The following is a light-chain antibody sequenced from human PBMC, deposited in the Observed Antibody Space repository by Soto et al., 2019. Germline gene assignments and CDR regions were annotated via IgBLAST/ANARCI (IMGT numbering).Light chain of an antibody. J-gene: IGKJ5*01. CDR3: QQYGSSPRST. V-gene: IGKV3-20*01. Sequence: EIVLTQSPGTLSLSPGERATLSCRASQSVSSSYLAWYQQKPGQAPRFLIYGASSRATGIPDRFSGSGSGTDFTLTISRLEPEDFAVYYYQQYGSSPRSTFGQGTRLEIK. CDR1: QSVSSSY. CDR2: GAS.